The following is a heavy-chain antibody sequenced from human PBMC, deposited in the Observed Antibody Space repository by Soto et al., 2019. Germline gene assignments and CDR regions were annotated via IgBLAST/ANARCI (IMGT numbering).Heavy chain of an antibody. CDR2: ISSSSSYT. Sequence: QVQLVESGGGLVKPGGSLRLSCAASGFTFSDYYMSWIRQAPGKGLEWVSYISSSSSYTNYADSVKGRFTISRDNAKNSLYLQMTSLRAEDTAVYYCASTVGATSWGMGQDYWGQGTLVTVSS. CDR3: ASTVGATSWGMGQDY. V-gene: IGHV3-11*06. J-gene: IGHJ4*02. CDR1: GFTFSDYY. D-gene: IGHD1-26*01.